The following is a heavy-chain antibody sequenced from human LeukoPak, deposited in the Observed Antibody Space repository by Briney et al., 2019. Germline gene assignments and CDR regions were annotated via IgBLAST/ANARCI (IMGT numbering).Heavy chain of an antibody. CDR3: ARDLFGELRF. Sequence: SETLSLTCTVSGGSVSSSGYYWNWIRQSPGKGLEWIGYIYNSGSTSYNPSLRSRVTISVDLSKNLLSLKLSSVTAADTAVYYCARDLFGELRFWGQGTLVTVSS. J-gene: IGHJ4*02. V-gene: IGHV4-61*08. CDR1: GGSVSSSGYY. CDR2: IYNSGST. D-gene: IGHD3-10*02.